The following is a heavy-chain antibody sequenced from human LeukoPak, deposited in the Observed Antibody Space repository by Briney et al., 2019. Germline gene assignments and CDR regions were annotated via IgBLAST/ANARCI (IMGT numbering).Heavy chain of an antibody. CDR1: GCSISSYY. J-gene: IGHJ6*03. V-gene: IGHV4-59*08. D-gene: IGHD1-1*01. CDR3: ARRRTTGLSGYMDA. Sequence: PSETLSLTCSVSGCSISSYYWSWLRQPPGKGLEWIGDTYYSGNSNYNPSLESRVSISVGTSKKQFSLKLTSVTAADTAVYYCARRRTTGLSGYMDAWGKGTTVTVSS. CDR2: TYYSGNS.